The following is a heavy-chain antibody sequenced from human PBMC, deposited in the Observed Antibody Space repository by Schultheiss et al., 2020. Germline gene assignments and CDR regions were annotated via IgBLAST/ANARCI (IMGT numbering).Heavy chain of an antibody. CDR3: ARATKEKKAFGY. CDR1: GFTFSSYG. D-gene: IGHD5-24*01. CDR2: ISRDGSNT. J-gene: IGHJ4*02. Sequence: GESLKISCAASGFTFSSYGMHWVRQAPGKGLVWVSRISRDGSNTAYADSVKGRFTISRDNSKNTLYLQMNSLRAEDTAVYYCARATKEKKAFGYWGQGTLVTVAS. V-gene: IGHV3-74*01.